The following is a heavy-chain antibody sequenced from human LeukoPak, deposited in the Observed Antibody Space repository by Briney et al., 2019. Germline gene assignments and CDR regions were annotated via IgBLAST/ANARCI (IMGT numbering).Heavy chain of an antibody. J-gene: IGHJ4*02. CDR2: ISSNGGST. CDR3: VKDVSRYSGYDSTFDY. D-gene: IGHD5-12*01. V-gene: IGHV3-64D*06. Sequence: PGGSLRLSCSASGFTFSSYAMHWVRQAPGKGLEYVSAISSNGGSTYYADSVKGRFTISGDNSKNTLYLQMSSLRAEDTAVYYCVKDVSRYSGYDSTFDYWGQGTLVTVSS. CDR1: GFTFSSYA.